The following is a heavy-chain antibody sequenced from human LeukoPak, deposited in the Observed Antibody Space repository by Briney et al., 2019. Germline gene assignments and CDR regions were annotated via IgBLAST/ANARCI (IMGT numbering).Heavy chain of an antibody. CDR3: AKDGYKTFDY. D-gene: IGHD5-24*01. CDR1: GFTSSSYG. J-gene: IGHJ4*02. Sequence: GGSLRLSCAASGFTSSSYGMHWVRQAPGKGLEWVAVISYAGSNKYYADSVKGRFTISRDNSKNTLYLQMNSLRAEDTAVYYCAKDGYKTFDYWGQGTLVTVSS. CDR2: ISYAGSNK. V-gene: IGHV3-30*18.